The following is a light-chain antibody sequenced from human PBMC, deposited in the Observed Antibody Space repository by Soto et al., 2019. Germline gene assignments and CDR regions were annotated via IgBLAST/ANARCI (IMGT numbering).Light chain of an antibody. Sequence: DIVMTQSPLSLPVTPGEPASISCRSSQSLLHSNGYNYLDWYLQKPGQSPQLLIYLGSNRASGVPDRFSGSGSGTDFTLKISRVEAEDVGVYYCMQALQTLFIFTFGPGTKVDIK. V-gene: IGKV2-28*01. CDR2: LGS. J-gene: IGKJ3*01. CDR3: MQALQTLFIFT. CDR1: QSLLHSNGYNY.